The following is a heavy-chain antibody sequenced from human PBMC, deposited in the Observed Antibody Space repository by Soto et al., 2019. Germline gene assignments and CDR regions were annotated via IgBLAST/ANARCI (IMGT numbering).Heavy chain of an antibody. CDR1: GFTFSNYW. D-gene: IGHD3-3*01. CDR3: ARDSSPYYDFWSGFYTYFDY. J-gene: IGHJ4*02. V-gene: IGHV3-74*01. CDR2: INDQGGSP. Sequence: PGGSLRLSCAASGFTFSNYWMHWVRQAPGKGLVWISRINDQGGSPTYADSVKGRFTISRDNVKNTLYLQMSSLRAEDTAVYYCARDSSPYYDFWSGFYTYFDYWGQGALVTVSS.